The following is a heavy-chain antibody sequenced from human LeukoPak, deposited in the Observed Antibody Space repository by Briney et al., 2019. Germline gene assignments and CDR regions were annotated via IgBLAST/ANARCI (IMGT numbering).Heavy chain of an antibody. V-gene: IGHV5-51*01. Sequence: GESLKISCKGSGYSFTSYWIGWVRQMPGKGLEWMGIIYPGDSDTRYSPSFQGQVTISADKSISTAYLQWSSLKASDTAMYYCALVVVVPAANEYYFDYWGQGTLVTVSS. D-gene: IGHD2-2*01. CDR1: GYSFTSYW. J-gene: IGHJ4*02. CDR3: ALVVVVPAANEYYFDY. CDR2: IYPGDSDT.